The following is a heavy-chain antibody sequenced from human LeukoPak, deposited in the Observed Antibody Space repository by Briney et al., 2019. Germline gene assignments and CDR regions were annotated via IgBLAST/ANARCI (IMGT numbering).Heavy chain of an antibody. V-gene: IGHV4-59*08. CDR2: IYYSGST. D-gene: IGHD3-10*01. Sequence: SETLSLTCTVSGGSISSYYWSWIRQPPGKGLEWIGYIYYSGSTNYNPSRKSRVTISVDTSKNQFSLKLSSVTAADTAVYYFARVQGTMDYWGQGTLVTVSS. CDR1: GGSISSYY. CDR3: ARVQGTMDY. J-gene: IGHJ4*02.